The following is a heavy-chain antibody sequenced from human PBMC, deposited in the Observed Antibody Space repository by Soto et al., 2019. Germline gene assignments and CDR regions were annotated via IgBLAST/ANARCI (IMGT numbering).Heavy chain of an antibody. V-gene: IGHV3-21*01. Sequence: DVQLVESGGGLVKPGGSLRLSCAASGFTFSSYSMNWVRQAPGKGLEWVSSISSSSSYIYYADSVKGRFTISRDNAKNSLYLQMNSLSAEDTAVYYCARGIPSSSSYYYYYMDVWGKGTTVTVSS. CDR2: ISSSSSYI. D-gene: IGHD6-6*01. CDR3: ARGIPSSSSYYYYYMDV. CDR1: GFTFSSYS. J-gene: IGHJ6*03.